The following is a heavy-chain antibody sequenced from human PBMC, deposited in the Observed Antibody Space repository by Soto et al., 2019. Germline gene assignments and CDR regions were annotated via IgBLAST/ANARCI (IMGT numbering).Heavy chain of an antibody. Sequence: SETLSLTCAVSGGSMSSSNWWSWVSQPPGKGLEWIGEIYHSGSTNYNPSLKSRVTISVDKSKNQFSLKLSSVTAADTAVYYCASSGGSAYYGMDVWGQGTTVTVSS. D-gene: IGHD2-15*01. CDR3: ASSGGSAYYGMDV. V-gene: IGHV4-4*02. J-gene: IGHJ6*02. CDR1: GGSMSSSNW. CDR2: IYHSGST.